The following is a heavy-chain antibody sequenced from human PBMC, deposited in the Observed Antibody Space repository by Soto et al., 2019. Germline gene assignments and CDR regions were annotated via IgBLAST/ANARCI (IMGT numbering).Heavy chain of an antibody. V-gene: IGHV3-30*18. CDR1: GFTFSSYG. D-gene: IGHD2-2*01. Sequence: GGSLRLSCAASGFTFSSYGMHWVRQAPGKGLEWVAVISYDGSNKYYADSVQGRFTISRDNSKNTLYLQMNSLRAEDTAVYYCGKDRDIVVVPAAFRGMDVWGQGTKVTVSS. J-gene: IGHJ6*02. CDR3: GKDRDIVVVPAAFRGMDV. CDR2: ISYDGSNK.